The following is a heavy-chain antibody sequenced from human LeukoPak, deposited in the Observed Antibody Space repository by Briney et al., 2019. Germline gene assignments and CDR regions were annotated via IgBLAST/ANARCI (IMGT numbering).Heavy chain of an antibody. J-gene: IGHJ4*02. CDR2: IRYDGSNK. V-gene: IGHV3-30*02. CDR3: AKDTYYYDSSGYYDFHY. CDR1: GFTFSTYG. Sequence: GGSLRLSGAGSGFTFSTYGMHWVRQAPGKGLDWVAFIRYDGSNKYYADSVKGRFTISRDNSKNTLYLQMNSLRAEDTAVYYCAKDTYYYDSSGYYDFHYWGQGTLVTVSS. D-gene: IGHD3-22*01.